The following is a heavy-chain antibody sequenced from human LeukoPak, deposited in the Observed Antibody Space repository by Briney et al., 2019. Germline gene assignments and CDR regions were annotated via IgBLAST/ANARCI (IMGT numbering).Heavy chain of an antibody. CDR3: ARGWSYADY. Sequence: SETLSLTCTVSGDSIGSYYWSWIRQPAGKGLQWIGRIYTSGSTMYNPSLESRVTMSVDTSKNQFSLKLRSVTAADTAVYYCARGWSYADYWGQGTLVTVSS. J-gene: IGHJ4*02. D-gene: IGHD3-16*01. CDR1: GDSIGSYY. CDR2: IYTSGST. V-gene: IGHV4-4*07.